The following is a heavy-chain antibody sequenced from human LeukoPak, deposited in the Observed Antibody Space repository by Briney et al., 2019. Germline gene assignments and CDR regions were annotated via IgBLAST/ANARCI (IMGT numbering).Heavy chain of an antibody. CDR1: GFTFSSYW. CDR2: INQDGSEK. V-gene: IGHV3-7*01. J-gene: IGHJ4*02. CDR3: AISSPVATVGY. D-gene: IGHD4-23*01. Sequence: GGSLRLSCADSGFTFSSYWISWVRQAPGKGLEWVANINQDGSEKYYVDSVRGRFTISRDNAKNSLYLQMSSLRAEDTAVYYCAISSPVATVGYWGQGTLVTVSS.